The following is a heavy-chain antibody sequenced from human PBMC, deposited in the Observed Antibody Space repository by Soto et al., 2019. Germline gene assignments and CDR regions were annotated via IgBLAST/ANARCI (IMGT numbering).Heavy chain of an antibody. CDR3: TTPAIAVAGTQPFNY. CDR2: IKSNTDGGTI. V-gene: IGHV3-15*01. D-gene: IGHD6-19*01. Sequence: EVQLVESGGGLVKPGESLRLSCAASGFTFNSAPMSWVRQAPGKGLEWVGRIKSNTDGGTIDYPATVKGRFPISRDDSKNTLYLQMNSLKIEDTAVYYCTTPAIAVAGTQPFNYWGQGALVTVSS. CDR1: GFTFNSAP. J-gene: IGHJ4*02.